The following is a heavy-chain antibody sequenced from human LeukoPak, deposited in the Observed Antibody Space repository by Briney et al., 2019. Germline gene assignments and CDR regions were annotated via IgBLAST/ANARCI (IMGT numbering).Heavy chain of an antibody. J-gene: IGHJ4*02. D-gene: IGHD3-3*01. CDR2: IYTSGST. CDR1: CGSISSGSYY. V-gene: IGHV4-61*02. Sequence: PSETLSLTCTVSCGSISSGSYYCSWIRQPAGKGLEWIGRIYTSGSTNYNRSLKSRVTISVDTSKNQFYLKLSSVTAADTAVYYCAREYDFWSGLDYWGQGTLVTVSS. CDR3: AREYDFWSGLDY.